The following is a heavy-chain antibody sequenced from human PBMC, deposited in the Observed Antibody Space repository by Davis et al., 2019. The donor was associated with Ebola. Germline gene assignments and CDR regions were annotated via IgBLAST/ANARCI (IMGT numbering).Heavy chain of an antibody. J-gene: IGHJ4*02. D-gene: IGHD5-12*01. V-gene: IGHV3-73*01. Sequence: PGGSLRLSCAASGFTFSGSSMHWVRQASGKGLEWVGYIRSKANSYATAYGASVKGRFTISRDDSKNTAYLQMNSLKTEDTAVYYCTTQGNIVATGHDYWGQGTLVTVSS. CDR1: GFTFSGSS. CDR2: IRSKANSYAT. CDR3: TTQGNIVATGHDY.